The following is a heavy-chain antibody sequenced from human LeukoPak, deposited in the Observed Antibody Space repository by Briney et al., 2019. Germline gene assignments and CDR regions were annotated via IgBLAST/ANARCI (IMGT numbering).Heavy chain of an antibody. J-gene: IGHJ4*02. CDR1: GFXFSSYG. CDR2: ISGRGRYI. CDR3: ARDSGGGMGDY. D-gene: IGHD3-10*01. V-gene: IGHV3-21*01. Sequence: GGSLRLSCVASGFXFSSYGINWVRQAPGKGLEWVSSISGRGRYIYYADCLKGRFTISRDNAKNSLYPQMNSLRAEDTAVYYCARDSGGGMGDYWGQGTLVTVSS.